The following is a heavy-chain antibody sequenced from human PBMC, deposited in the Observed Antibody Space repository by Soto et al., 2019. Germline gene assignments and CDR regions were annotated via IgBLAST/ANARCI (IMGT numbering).Heavy chain of an antibody. CDR3: ANRPRYYNMDV. CDR1: GLMFNTYA. Sequence: GGSLRLSCEASGLMFNTYAMTWVRQAPGKGLEWVATITSTGGGTYYADSVKGRFTISRDNSNNRLYLQMYSLRAEDTAVYFCANRPRYYNMDVWGQGTTVTVSS. V-gene: IGHV3-23*01. CDR2: ITSTGGGT. D-gene: IGHD6-6*01. J-gene: IGHJ6*02.